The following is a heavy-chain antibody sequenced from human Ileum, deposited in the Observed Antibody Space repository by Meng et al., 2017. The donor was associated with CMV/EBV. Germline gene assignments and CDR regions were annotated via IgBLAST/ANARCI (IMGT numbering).Heavy chain of an antibody. CDR2: IYPGDSDT. D-gene: IGHD2-2*01. CDR3: ARHHCSSTSCYLLDY. Sequence: KVSCKGSGYSFTSYWIGWVRQMPGKGLEWMGIIYPGDSDTRYSPSFQGQVTISADKSISTAYLQWSSLKASDTAMYYCARHHCSSTSCYLLDYWGQGTLVTVSS. CDR1: GYSFTSYW. V-gene: IGHV5-51*01. J-gene: IGHJ4*02.